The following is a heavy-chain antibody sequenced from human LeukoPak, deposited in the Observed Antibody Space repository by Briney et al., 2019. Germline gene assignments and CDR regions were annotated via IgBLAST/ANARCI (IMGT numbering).Heavy chain of an antibody. J-gene: IGHJ4*02. Sequence: GGSLRLSCAASGFTFGDTWMNWVRQAPGKGLEWVAVISYDGSDKYYADSVKGRFTISRDNSKNTLCLQMNSLRVEDTAVYYCARNGEELDYWGLGTLVTVSS. D-gene: IGHD4-17*01. CDR3: ARNGEELDY. CDR2: ISYDGSDK. CDR1: GFTFGDTW. V-gene: IGHV3-30*19.